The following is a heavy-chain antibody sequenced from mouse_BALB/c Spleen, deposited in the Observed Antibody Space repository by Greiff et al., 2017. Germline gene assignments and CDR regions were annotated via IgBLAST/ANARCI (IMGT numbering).Heavy chain of an antibody. J-gene: IGHJ2*01. V-gene: IGHV1-7*01. Sequence: QVQLQQSGAELAKPGASVKMSCTASGYTFTSYWMHWVKQRPGQGLEWIGYINPSTGYTEYNQKFKDKATLTADKSSSTAYMQLRSLTSEDSAVYYCAASGTWRDYWGQGTTLTVSS. D-gene: IGHD3-1*01. CDR3: AASGTWRDY. CDR1: GYTFTSYW. CDR2: INPSTGYT.